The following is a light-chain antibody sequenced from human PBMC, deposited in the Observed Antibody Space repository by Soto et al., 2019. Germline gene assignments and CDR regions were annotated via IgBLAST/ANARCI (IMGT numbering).Light chain of an antibody. CDR3: AAWDDSLSGWV. J-gene: IGLJ3*02. CDR1: GSNIGSNY. V-gene: IGLV1-47*01. CDR2: RNN. Sequence: QTVVTQPPSASGTPGQRVTISFSGSGSNIGSNYVYWYQQLPGTAPKLLIYRNNQRPSGVPDRFSGSKSGTSASLAISGLRSEDEADYYCAAWDDSLSGWVFGGGTQLTVL.